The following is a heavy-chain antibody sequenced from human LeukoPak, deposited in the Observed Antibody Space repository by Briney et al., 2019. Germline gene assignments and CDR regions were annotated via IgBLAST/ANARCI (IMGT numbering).Heavy chain of an antibody. CDR2: IKQDGSDK. CDR3: AREDWGPDY. V-gene: IGHV3-7*01. Sequence: GGSLRLSCAASGFTFSNYAMTWVRQAPGKGLEWVANIKQDGSDKNHVDSVKGRFTISRDNAKNSLYLQMNSLRADDTAVYYCAREDWGPDYWGQGTLVTVSS. J-gene: IGHJ4*02. D-gene: IGHD7-27*01. CDR1: GFTFSNYA.